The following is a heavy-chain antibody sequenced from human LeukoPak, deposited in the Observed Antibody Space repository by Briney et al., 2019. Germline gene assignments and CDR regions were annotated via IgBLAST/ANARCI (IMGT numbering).Heavy chain of an antibody. D-gene: IGHD1-14*01. Sequence: GRSLRLSCAASGFTFSNYGMNWVRQAPGRGLEWVSYISSGSRTIYYADSVQGRFTVSRDNVKNLLFLQMNSLRVGDTAVYYCVRESITGHRDFDYWGQGILVTVSS. CDR3: VRESITGHRDFDY. CDR2: ISSGSRTI. CDR1: GFTFSNYG. V-gene: IGHV3-48*01. J-gene: IGHJ4*02.